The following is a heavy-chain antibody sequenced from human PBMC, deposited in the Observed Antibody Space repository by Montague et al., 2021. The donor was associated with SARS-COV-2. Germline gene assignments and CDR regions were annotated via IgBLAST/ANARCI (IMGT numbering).Heavy chain of an antibody. V-gene: IGHV4-34*01. CDR3: ARVRYYGSGTSLGMDV. CDR2: INHSGST. CDR1: GGSFSGYY. D-gene: IGHD3-10*01. J-gene: IGHJ6*02. Sequence: SETLSLTCAVYGGSFSGYYWSWIRQLPGKGLEWIGEINHSGSTNYNPSLKSRVTISVDTSKGQFSLKLSSVTAADTAVYYCARVRYYGSGTSLGMDVWGQGTTVTVSS.